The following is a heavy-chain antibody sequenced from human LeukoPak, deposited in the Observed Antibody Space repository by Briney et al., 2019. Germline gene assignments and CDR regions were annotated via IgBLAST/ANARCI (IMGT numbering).Heavy chain of an antibody. J-gene: IGHJ6*02. CDR1: GYSFTSFW. D-gene: IGHD5/OR15-5a*01. V-gene: IGHV5-51*01. CDR3: TRRAVYTRGFYYGMDV. CDR2: IYPDDYDT. Sequence: GESLKISCKGSGYSFTSFWIAWVRQMPGKGPEWKGSIYPDDYDTRYNPSFQGQVTISVDKSVSTANLQWSSLKASDSAMYYCTRRAVYTRGFYYGMDVWGQGTTVTVSS.